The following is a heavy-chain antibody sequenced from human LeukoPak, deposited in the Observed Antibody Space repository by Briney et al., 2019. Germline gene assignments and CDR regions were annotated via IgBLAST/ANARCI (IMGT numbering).Heavy chain of an antibody. V-gene: IGHV3-30*02. Sequence: PGGSLRLSCAASGFTFSSYGMHWVRQAPGRGLEWVAFILYDGRNKYHAYSVKGRFTISRDNSKHSLDLQMNRLRAEATAVDDCAGEVVVEIWWGQGTLVTVSS. CDR3: AGEVVVEIW. CDR2: ILYDGRNK. D-gene: IGHD2-15*01. J-gene: IGHJ4*02. CDR1: GFTFSSYG.